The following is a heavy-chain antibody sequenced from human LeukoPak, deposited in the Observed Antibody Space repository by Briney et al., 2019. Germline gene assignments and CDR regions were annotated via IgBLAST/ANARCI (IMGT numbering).Heavy chain of an antibody. J-gene: IGHJ4*02. D-gene: IGHD1-7*01. CDR3: ASAYRYNWNYALLGY. Sequence: GASVTVSCKASGYTFTGYYMHWVRQAPGQGLEWMGWINPNSGGTNYAQKFQGRVTMTRDTSISTAYMELSRLRSDDTAVYYCASAYRYNWNYALLGYWGQGTLVTVSS. V-gene: IGHV1-2*02. CDR1: GYTFTGYY. CDR2: INPNSGGT.